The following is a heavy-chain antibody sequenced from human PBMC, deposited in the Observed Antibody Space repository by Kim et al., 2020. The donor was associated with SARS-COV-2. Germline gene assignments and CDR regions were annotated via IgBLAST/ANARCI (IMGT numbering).Heavy chain of an antibody. D-gene: IGHD5-18*01. CDR3: AGDRGDTAMVTGNWFDP. CDR2: IYYSGST. V-gene: IGHV4-31*03. CDR1: GGSISSGGYY. Sequence: SETLSLTCTVSGGSISSGGYYWSWIRQHPGKGLEWIGYIYYSGSTYYNPSLKSRVTISVDTSKNQFSLKLSSVTAADTAVYYCAGDRGDTAMVTGNWFDPWGQGTLVTVSS. J-gene: IGHJ5*02.